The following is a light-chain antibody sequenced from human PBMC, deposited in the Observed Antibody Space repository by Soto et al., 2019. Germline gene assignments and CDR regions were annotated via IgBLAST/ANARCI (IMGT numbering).Light chain of an antibody. CDR3: QQYAESPLT. V-gene: IGKV3-20*01. CDR1: QSVSSN. J-gene: IGKJ4*01. CDR2: DAS. Sequence: IVMTQSTAGVCVCPGERAGRSCRASQSVSSNLAWFQHKPGQAPRLVIYDASNRATGVPDRFSGSGSGTDFTLTVTRLEPEDFAVYYCQQYAESPLTFGGGTKVDIK.